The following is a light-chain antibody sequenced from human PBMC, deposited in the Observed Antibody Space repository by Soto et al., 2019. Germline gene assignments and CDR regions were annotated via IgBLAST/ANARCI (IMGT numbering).Light chain of an antibody. J-gene: IGLJ3*02. CDR2: DVG. CDR1: SSDVGAYIY. CDR3: CSYAGNKTAV. Sequence: QSVLTQPRSVSGSPGQSVTISCTGTSSDVGAYIYVSWYQQYPAKAPKVMIYDVGRRPSGVPDRFSGSKSGNTASLTISGLQAEDEAVYFCCSYAGNKTAVFGGGTKLTVL. V-gene: IGLV2-11*01.